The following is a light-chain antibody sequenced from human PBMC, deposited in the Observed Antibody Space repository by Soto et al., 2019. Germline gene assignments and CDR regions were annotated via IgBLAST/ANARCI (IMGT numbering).Light chain of an antibody. CDR2: GAS. Sequence: EIVMTQSPATLSVSPGERATLSCRASQSVSNNLAWYQTKPGQAPRLLIYGASTRATGIPARFSGSGSGTEFTLTISRLQSEDFAFYYCQQYNNWWTFGQGTRVDIK. CDR3: QQYNNWWT. J-gene: IGKJ1*01. CDR1: QSVSNN. V-gene: IGKV3-15*01.